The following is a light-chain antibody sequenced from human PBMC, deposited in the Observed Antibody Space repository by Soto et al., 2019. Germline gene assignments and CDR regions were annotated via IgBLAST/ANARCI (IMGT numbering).Light chain of an antibody. CDR2: GSS. Sequence: EIVMTQSPATLSVSPGERATLSCRASQSVSSNLAWYQQKPGQAPRLLVYGSSTRATGIPVRFSGSGSGTEFTLTISSLQSEDFAVYYCQQHNNWPPWTFGQGTKVEMK. J-gene: IGKJ1*01. CDR3: QQHNNWPPWT. V-gene: IGKV3-15*01. CDR1: QSVSSN.